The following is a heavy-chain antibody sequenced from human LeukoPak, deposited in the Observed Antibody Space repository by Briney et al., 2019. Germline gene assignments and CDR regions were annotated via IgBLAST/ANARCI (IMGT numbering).Heavy chain of an antibody. D-gene: IGHD2-15*01. J-gene: IGHJ4*02. Sequence: ASVKVSCKASGYTFTIYGISWVRQASGQGLEWMGWISTYNGHTNYARKVQGRVTMTTDTSTSTAYMELRSLRSDDTAVYYCAREGGRYCSGGSCYSSNGWYGGLNYWGQGTLVTVSS. V-gene: IGHV1-18*01. CDR1: GYTFTIYG. CDR2: ISTYNGHT. CDR3: AREGGRYCSGGSCYSSNGWYGGLNY.